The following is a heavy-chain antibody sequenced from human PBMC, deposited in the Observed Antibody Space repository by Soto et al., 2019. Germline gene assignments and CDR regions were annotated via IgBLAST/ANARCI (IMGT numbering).Heavy chain of an antibody. V-gene: IGHV4-34*01. Sequence: SETLCQTVAVDDGAFSGGYWSWISQPPGKGLEWIGEINHSGSTNYNPSLKSRVTISVDTSKNQFSLKLSSVTAADTAVYYCARVRPQAQRLTMVRGVIGPFDYWGQGTLVTVSS. CDR2: INHSGST. CDR1: DGAFSGGY. J-gene: IGHJ4*02. CDR3: ARVRPQAQRLTMVRGVIGPFDY. D-gene: IGHD3-10*01.